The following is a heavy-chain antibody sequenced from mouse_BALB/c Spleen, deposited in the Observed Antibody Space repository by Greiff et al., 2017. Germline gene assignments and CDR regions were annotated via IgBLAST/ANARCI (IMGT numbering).Heavy chain of an antibody. D-gene: IGHD2-14*01. Sequence: EVKVVESGGGLVKPGGSLKLSCAASGFTFSSYAMSWVRQTPEKRLEWVATISSGGSYTYYPDSVKGRFTISRDNAKNTLYLQMSSLRSEDTAMYYCAREVRPYYAMDYWGQGTSVTVSS. CDR2: ISSGGSYT. CDR1: GFTFSSYA. V-gene: IGHV5-9-3*01. J-gene: IGHJ4*01. CDR3: AREVRPYYAMDY.